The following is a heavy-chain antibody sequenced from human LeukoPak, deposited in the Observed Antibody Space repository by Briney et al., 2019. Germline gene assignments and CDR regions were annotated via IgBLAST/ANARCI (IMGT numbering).Heavy chain of an antibody. CDR3: ARDHNFYDSGRGFDP. Sequence: GGSLRLSCAASGFTVSNNYVTWVRQAPGKGLEWVSVIYRGGTTYFADSVRGRFAISRDNSKNTVYLQMNSLRAEDTAVYYCARDHNFYDSGRGFDPWGQGTLVIVSS. CDR2: IYRGGTT. CDR1: GFTVSNNY. J-gene: IGHJ5*02. V-gene: IGHV3-66*01. D-gene: IGHD3-10*01.